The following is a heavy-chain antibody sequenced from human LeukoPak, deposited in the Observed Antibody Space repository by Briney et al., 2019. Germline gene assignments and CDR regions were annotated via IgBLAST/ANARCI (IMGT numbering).Heavy chain of an antibody. J-gene: IGHJ4*02. D-gene: IGHD3-22*01. CDR2: INPNTRSP. CDR3: ASCNDSSGYFAY. V-gene: IGHV7-4-1*02. Sequence: GASVKVSCKASGCTFTNYAMNWVRQAPGQGLEWMGWINPNTRSPTYAQGFTGRFVFSSDSSVSTAYLQITSLKADDSAIYFCASCNDSSGYFAYWGQGTLVTVSS. CDR1: GCTFTNYA.